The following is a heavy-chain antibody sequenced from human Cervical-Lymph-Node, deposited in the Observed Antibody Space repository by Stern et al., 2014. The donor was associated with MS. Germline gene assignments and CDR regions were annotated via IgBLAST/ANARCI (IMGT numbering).Heavy chain of an antibody. Sequence: MQLVESGGGVVQPGTSLRLSCVASGFSFSDYAIHWVRQAPGKALEWVAVISYDGTHKYYADSLKGRVTISRDNSRNTLYLQMNSLRSDDTAVYYCAKDLGGNAFDYWGRGTLVTVSS. V-gene: IGHV3-30*04. J-gene: IGHJ4*02. CDR1: GFSFSDYA. D-gene: IGHD4-23*01. CDR2: ISYDGTHK. CDR3: AKDLGGNAFDY.